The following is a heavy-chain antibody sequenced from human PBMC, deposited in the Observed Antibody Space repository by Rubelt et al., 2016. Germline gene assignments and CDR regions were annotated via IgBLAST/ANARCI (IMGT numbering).Heavy chain of an antibody. D-gene: IGHD3-10*02. J-gene: IGHJ4*02. CDR3: AKSTMLVEPYYSDY. V-gene: IGHV3-23*01. Sequence: AASGFNFNNYGMSWVRQDPGKGLEWVSSISDSGGTTYYADSLRGRLAISRNNSKKTVFLQSNSLRVEDTAVYYCAKSTMLVEPYYSDYWGQGALVTVSS. CDR2: ISDSGGTT. CDR1: GFNFNNYG.